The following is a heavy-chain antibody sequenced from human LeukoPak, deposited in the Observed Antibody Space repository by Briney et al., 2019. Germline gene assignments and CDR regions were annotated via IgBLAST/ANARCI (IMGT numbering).Heavy chain of an antibody. Sequence: GGSLRLSCAASGFTFSNYAMHWVRQAPGKGLEWVAVISFDATKEYFGKSVKGRFTISRDNPKATLYLQMHRLRIEDTALYFCARFKVGTNTTQKNAFDIWGRGTVVAVSS. CDR2: ISFDATKE. V-gene: IGHV3-30*01. CDR1: GFTFSNYA. D-gene: IGHD1-1*01. CDR3: ARFKVGTNTTQKNAFDI. J-gene: IGHJ3*02.